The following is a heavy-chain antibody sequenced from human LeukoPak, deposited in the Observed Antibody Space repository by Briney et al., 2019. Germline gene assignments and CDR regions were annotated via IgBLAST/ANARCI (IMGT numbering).Heavy chain of an antibody. V-gene: IGHV3-23*01. CDR1: GFTFSSYA. Sequence: GGSLRLSCAASGFTFSSYAMSWVRQAPGKGLEWVSAISGSGGSTYHADSVKGRFTISRDNSKNTLYLQMNSLRAEDTAVYYCAKEVKRAAGIGSQLYNWFDPWGQGTLVTVSS. CDR3: AKEVKRAAGIGSQLYNWFDP. D-gene: IGHD6-13*01. CDR2: ISGSGGST. J-gene: IGHJ5*02.